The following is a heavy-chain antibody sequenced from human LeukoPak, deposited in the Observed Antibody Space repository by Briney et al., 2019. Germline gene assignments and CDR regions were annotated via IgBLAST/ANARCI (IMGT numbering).Heavy chain of an antibody. Sequence: SETLSLTCAVYGGSFSGYYWSWIRQPPGKGLEWIGEINHSGSTNYNPPLKSRVTIPVDTSKNQFPLKLSSVTAADTAVYYCARHFAYYYDSSGNGYMDVWGKGTTVTISS. J-gene: IGHJ6*03. D-gene: IGHD3-22*01. V-gene: IGHV4-34*01. CDR2: INHSGST. CDR1: GGSFSGYY. CDR3: ARHFAYYYDSSGNGYMDV.